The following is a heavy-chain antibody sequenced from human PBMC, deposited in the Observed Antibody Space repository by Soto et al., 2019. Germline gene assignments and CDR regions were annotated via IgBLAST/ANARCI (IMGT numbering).Heavy chain of an antibody. CDR2: ISTGSSII. J-gene: IGHJ4*02. CDR3: VRAVYTLTTPYYFDF. CDR1: GFALSTHS. D-gene: IGHD4-17*01. V-gene: IGHV3-21*01. Sequence: EVHLVESGGGLVKPGGSLRLSCAASGFALSTHSMHWVRQAPGKGLEWVSSISTGSSIIHYADSVKGRFTISRDNPKSSLYLQMNSVRVEDTALYYCVRAVYTLTTPYYFDFWGQGTLVTVSS.